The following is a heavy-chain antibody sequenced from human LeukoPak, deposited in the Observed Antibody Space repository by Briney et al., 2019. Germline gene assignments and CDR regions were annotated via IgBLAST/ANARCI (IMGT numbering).Heavy chain of an antibody. CDR1: GFTFDDYA. D-gene: IGHD3-22*01. CDR2: MSWNSGSI. Sequence: GRSLRLSCAASGFTFDDYAMHWVRQAPGKGLEWVSGMSWNSGSIGYADSVKGRFTISRDNAKNSLYLQMNSLRAEDTALYYCAKAGTRSYYYDSSGYFDYWGQGTLVTVSS. J-gene: IGHJ4*02. V-gene: IGHV3-9*01. CDR3: AKAGTRSYYYDSSGYFDY.